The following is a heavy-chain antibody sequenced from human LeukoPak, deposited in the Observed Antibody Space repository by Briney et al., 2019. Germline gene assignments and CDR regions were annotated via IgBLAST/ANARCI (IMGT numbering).Heavy chain of an antibody. CDR2: IRYDGSNI. D-gene: IGHD5-18*01. V-gene: IGHV3-30*02. CDR3: AKDRDTAMVYYYYYYMDV. CDR1: GFTFSSYG. J-gene: IGHJ6*03. Sequence: GGSLRLSCAASGFTFSSYGMHWVRQAPGKGLEWVAFIRYDGSNIYYADSVKGRFTISRDNSKNTMYLQMNSLRAEDTAVYYCAKDRDTAMVYYYYYYMDVWGKGTTVTVSS.